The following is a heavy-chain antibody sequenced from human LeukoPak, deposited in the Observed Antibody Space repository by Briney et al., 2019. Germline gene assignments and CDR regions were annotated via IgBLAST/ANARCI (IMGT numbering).Heavy chain of an antibody. J-gene: IGHJ4*02. Sequence: KESGPTLVKPTQTLTLTCTFSGFSLSTSGVGVGWIRQPPGKALERLALIYWDDDKRYRPSLKSRLTITKDTSKNQVVLTMTNMDPVDTATYYCAHNSGVGLAADYWGQGTLVTVSS. D-gene: IGHD1-26*01. CDR1: GFSLSTSGVG. CDR3: AHNSGVGLAADY. CDR2: IYWDDDK. V-gene: IGHV2-5*02.